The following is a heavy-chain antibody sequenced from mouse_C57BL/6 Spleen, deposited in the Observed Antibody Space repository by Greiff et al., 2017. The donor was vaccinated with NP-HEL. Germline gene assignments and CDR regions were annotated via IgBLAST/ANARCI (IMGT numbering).Heavy chain of an antibody. D-gene: IGHD4-1*01. CDR3: ARQSNWDVVFAY. V-gene: IGHV1-52*01. CDR1: GYTFTSYW. Sequence: QVQLQQPGAELVRPGSSVKLSCKASGYTFTSYWMHWVKQRPIQGLEWIGNIDPSDSETHYNQKFKDKATLTVDKSSSTAYMQLSSLTSEDSAVYYCARQSNWDVVFAYWGQGTLVTVSA. CDR2: IDPSDSET. J-gene: IGHJ3*01.